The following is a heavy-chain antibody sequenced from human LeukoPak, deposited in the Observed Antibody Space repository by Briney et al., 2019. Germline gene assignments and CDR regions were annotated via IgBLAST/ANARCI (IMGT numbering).Heavy chain of an antibody. CDR3: ARGINWELLGSYYFDY. D-gene: IGHD1-26*01. J-gene: IGHJ4*02. CDR1: GGSISSGGYS. CDR2: IYHSGST. Sequence: PSETLSLTCAVSGGSISSGGYSWSWIRQPPGKGLEWIGYIYHSGSTYYNPSLKSRVTISVDRSKNQFSLKLSSVTAADTAVYYCARGINWELLGSYYFDYWGQGTLVTVSS. V-gene: IGHV4-30-2*01.